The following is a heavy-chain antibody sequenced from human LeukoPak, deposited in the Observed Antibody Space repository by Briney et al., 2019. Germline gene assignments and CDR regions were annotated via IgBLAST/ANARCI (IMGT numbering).Heavy chain of an antibody. CDR1: GYTFTSYY. V-gene: IGHV1-46*01. CDR3: ARQYCSSTSCQGGHFDY. Sequence: GASVKVSCKASGYTFTSYYMHWVRQAPGQGLEWMGIINPSGGSTSYAQKFQGRVTMTRDTSTSTVYMELSSLRSEDTAVYYCARQYCSSTSCQGGHFDYWGQGTLVTVS. D-gene: IGHD2-2*01. J-gene: IGHJ4*02. CDR2: INPSGGST.